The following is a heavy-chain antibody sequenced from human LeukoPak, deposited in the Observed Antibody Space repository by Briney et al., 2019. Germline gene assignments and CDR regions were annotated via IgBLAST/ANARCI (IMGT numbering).Heavy chain of an antibody. V-gene: IGHV3-30*02. D-gene: IGHD5-12*01. Sequence: PGGSLRLSCAASGFSFSGYGIHWVRQAPGKGLEWVAFIRYDGSNKYYAESVKGRFTVSRDNAKNTFHLQMQSLKVEDTAIYYCTRGSGFETGDYWGQGTLVTVSS. CDR1: GFSFSGYG. J-gene: IGHJ4*02. CDR2: IRYDGSNK. CDR3: TRGSGFETGDY.